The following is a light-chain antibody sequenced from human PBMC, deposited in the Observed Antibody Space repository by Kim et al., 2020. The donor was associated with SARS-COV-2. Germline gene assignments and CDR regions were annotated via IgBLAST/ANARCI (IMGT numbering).Light chain of an antibody. Sequence: SASVDDSVTITCRASQSINKYLNSYQKKLGKAPKLLISAASTLQGGVPSRFSGSGSGADFTLTISGLQPEDSATYYCQQSYITPFSFGQGTKLEI. J-gene: IGKJ2*03. CDR2: AAS. CDR3: QQSYITPFS. V-gene: IGKV1-39*01. CDR1: QSINKY.